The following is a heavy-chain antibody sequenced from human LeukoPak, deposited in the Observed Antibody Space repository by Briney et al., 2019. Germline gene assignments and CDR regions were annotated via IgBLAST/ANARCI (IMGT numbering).Heavy chain of an antibody. Sequence: SETLSLTCGVSGYSIAIGYYWGWIRQPPGKGLEWIGSIYHTGTAYYNPSLQSRVTISVDTSKNQFSLKLTSMTATDTGFYYCARGNLFDSWGQGTLVTVSS. CDR1: GYSIAIGYY. J-gene: IGHJ5*01. D-gene: IGHD4-23*01. V-gene: IGHV4-38-2*01. CDR2: IYHTGTA. CDR3: ARGNLFDS.